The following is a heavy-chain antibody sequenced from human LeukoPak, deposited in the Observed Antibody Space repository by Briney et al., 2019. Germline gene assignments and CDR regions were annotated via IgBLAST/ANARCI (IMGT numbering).Heavy chain of an antibody. CDR1: GGSFSGYY. Sequence: SETLSLTCAVYGGSFSGYYWSWIRQPPGKGLEWIGEISHSGSTNYNPSLKSRVTISVDTSKNQFSLKPSSVTAADTAVYYCARGWLGYSYAGPRNYFDYWGQGTLVTVSS. CDR2: ISHSGST. J-gene: IGHJ4*02. CDR3: ARGWLGYSYAGPRNYFDY. D-gene: IGHD5-18*01. V-gene: IGHV4-34*01.